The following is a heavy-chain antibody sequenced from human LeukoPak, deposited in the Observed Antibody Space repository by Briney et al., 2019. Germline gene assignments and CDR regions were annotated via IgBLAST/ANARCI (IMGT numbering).Heavy chain of an antibody. CDR3: ARDQYDTWSRRGNFDS. CDR2: IKLDGSEK. CDR1: GFTFRNFA. V-gene: IGHV3-7*03. Sequence: GGSLRLSCAASGFTFRNFAMSWVRQAPGKGLEWVANIKLDGSEKNYVDSVKGRFTISRDNTKNSLYLQMNSLRAEDTAVFYCARDQYDTWSRRGNFDSWGQGTLVIVSS. D-gene: IGHD3-3*01. J-gene: IGHJ4*02.